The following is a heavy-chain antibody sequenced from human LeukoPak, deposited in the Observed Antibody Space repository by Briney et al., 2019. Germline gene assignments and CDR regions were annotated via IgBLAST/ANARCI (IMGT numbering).Heavy chain of an antibody. J-gene: IGHJ4*02. CDR1: GYSFIELS. V-gene: IGHV1-24*01. D-gene: IGHD2-21*01. CDR2: FHPEDGET. CDR3: ATDRDLYLDRMLFTY. Sequence: ASVKVSCTVSGYSFIELSMHWVRQAPGKGLEWMGGFHPEDGETIYAQEFQGRVIMTEDTSTDTAYVELSSLRSEDTAVYYCATDRDLYLDRMLFTYWGQGTLVTVSS.